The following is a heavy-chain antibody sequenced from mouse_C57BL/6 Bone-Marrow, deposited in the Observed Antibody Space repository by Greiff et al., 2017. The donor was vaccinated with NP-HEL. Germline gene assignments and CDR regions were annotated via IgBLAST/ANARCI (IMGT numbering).Heavy chain of an antibody. D-gene: IGHD2-2*01. CDR3: AIYYGYPYAMDY. Sequence: QVQLQQPGAELVMPGASVKLSCKASGYTFTSYWMHWVKPRPGQGLEWIGEIDPSDSYTNYNQKFKGKSTLTVDKSSSTAYMQLSSLTSEDSAVYYCAIYYGYPYAMDYWGQGTSVTVSS. CDR2: IDPSDSYT. V-gene: IGHV1-69*01. J-gene: IGHJ4*01. CDR1: GYTFTSYW.